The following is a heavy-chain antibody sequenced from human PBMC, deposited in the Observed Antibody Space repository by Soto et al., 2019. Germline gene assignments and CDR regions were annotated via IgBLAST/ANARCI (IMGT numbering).Heavy chain of an antibody. CDR2: IYPSDSTA. D-gene: IGHD4-17*01. J-gene: IGHJ5*02. Sequence: PGESLKISCKGSGYSLTNYWIAWMRQMPGEGLEYMGIIYPSDSTARYSPSFQGQVTFSVDKSISTAYLQWNSLKASDTAMYYCARHGFYGDYSSNYFDPWGQGTLVTVSS. V-gene: IGHV5-51*01. CDR3: ARHGFYGDYSSNYFDP. CDR1: GYSLTNYW.